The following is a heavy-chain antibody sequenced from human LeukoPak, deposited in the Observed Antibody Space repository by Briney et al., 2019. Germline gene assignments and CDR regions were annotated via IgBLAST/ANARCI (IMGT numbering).Heavy chain of an antibody. Sequence: PSETLSLTCTVSGGSISSYYWSWIRQPPGKGLEWIGYIYYSGTTNYNPSLKSRVTISVDTSKNQFSLKLSSVTAADTAVYYCARAADRGWFDPWGQGTLVTVSS. D-gene: IGHD6-13*01. CDR1: GGSISSYY. V-gene: IGHV4-59*01. CDR3: ARAADRGWFDP. CDR2: IYYSGTT. J-gene: IGHJ5*02.